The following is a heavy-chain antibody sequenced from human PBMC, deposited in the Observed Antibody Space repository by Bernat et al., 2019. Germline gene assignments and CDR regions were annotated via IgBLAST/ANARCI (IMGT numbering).Heavy chain of an antibody. CDR3: AKLSDYGY. V-gene: IGHV3-30-3*02. D-gene: IGHD4-17*01. J-gene: IGHJ4*02. CDR1: GFTFSSYA. Sequence: QVQLVESGGGVVQPGRSLRLSCAASGFTFSSYAMHWVRQAPDKGLEWVAVISYDGSNKYYADSVKGRFTISRDNSKNTLYLQMNSLRAEDTAVYYCAKLSDYGYWGQGTLVTVSS. CDR2: ISYDGSNK.